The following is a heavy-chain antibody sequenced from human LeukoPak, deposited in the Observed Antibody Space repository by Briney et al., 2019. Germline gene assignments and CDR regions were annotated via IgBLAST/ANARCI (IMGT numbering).Heavy chain of an antibody. V-gene: IGHV4-39*01. CDR3: ARHRGGSSPSVFDS. CDR1: GGSVSSSSYY. Sequence: SETRSLTCTVSGGSVSSSSYYWGWIRQPPGKGLEWIGSVYYSGSTYYNPSLKSRVTISVDTSKNQFSLKMSSVTAADTTLFYCARHRGGSSPSVFDSWGQGTLVTVSS. CDR2: VYYSGST. D-gene: IGHD2-15*01. J-gene: IGHJ4*02.